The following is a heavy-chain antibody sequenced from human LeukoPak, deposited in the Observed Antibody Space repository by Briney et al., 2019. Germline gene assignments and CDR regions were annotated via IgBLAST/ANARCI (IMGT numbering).Heavy chain of an antibody. CDR2: IRYDGSDK. CDR3: AKDYSSNWFDS. CDR1: GFTFSNFA. D-gene: IGHD5-18*01. J-gene: IGHJ5*01. V-gene: IGHV3-30*02. Sequence: GGSLRLSCAASGFTFSNFAMHWVRQAPGKGLEWVAFIRYDGSDKYYADSVKGRFTISRDKSKSTLYLYMNSLRAEDTAVYYCAKDYSSNWFDSWGQGILLTVSS.